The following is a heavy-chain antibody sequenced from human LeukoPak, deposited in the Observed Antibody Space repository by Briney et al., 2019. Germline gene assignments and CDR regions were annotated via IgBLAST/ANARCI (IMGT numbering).Heavy chain of an antibody. D-gene: IGHD2-15*01. CDR3: ARDLGSCYFDY. J-gene: IGHJ4*02. CDR2: ISYDGSNK. Sequence: GGSLRLSCAASGFTFSSYAMHWVRQAPGKGLEWVAVISYDGSNKYYADSVKGRFTISRDNSKNTLYLQMNSLRAEDTAVYYCARDLGSCYFDYWGQGTLVTVSS. CDR1: GFTFSSYA. V-gene: IGHV3-30-3*01.